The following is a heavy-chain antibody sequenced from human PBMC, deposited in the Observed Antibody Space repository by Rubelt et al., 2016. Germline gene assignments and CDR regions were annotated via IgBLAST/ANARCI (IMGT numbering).Heavy chain of an antibody. CDR2: INHGGST. D-gene: IGHD5-12*01. J-gene: IGHJ4*02. Sequence: QVQLKQWGAGLLKPSETLSVTCAVYGGSFSGYYWTWIRQPPGKGLEWIGEINHGGSTNHNPSLQSRVTIAVDTSKNQITLKLRSVTAADTAIYYCARSSGYDYVYDYWGQGTLVTVSS. CDR3: ARSSGYDYVYDY. V-gene: IGHV4-34*01. CDR1: GGSFSGYY.